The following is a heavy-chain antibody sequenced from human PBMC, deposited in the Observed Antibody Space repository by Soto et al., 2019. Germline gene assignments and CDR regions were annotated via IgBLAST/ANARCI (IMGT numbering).Heavy chain of an antibody. Sequence: QVQLQESGPGLVKTSETLSLTCTVSGGSISSYYWSWIRQSPGKGLEWIGYTHYSGSTNYNPSLKSRLTISVDTSKDQFSLKLNSVTAADPAVYYCARAQVAVPTTSSWYFDLRGRGTLVTVSS. CDR1: GGSISSYY. D-gene: IGHD4-17*01. V-gene: IGHV4-59*01. J-gene: IGHJ2*01. CDR3: ARAQVAVPTTSSWYFDL. CDR2: THYSGST.